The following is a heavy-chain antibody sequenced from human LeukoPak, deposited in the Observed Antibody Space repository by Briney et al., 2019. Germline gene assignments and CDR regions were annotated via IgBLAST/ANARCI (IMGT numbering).Heavy chain of an antibody. J-gene: IGHJ6*03. CDR3: AREYYDYVWGSYRPYYYYYYMDV. Sequence: ASVKVSCKASGYTFTGYYMHWVRQAPGQGLEWMGWINPNSGGTNYAQKFQGRVTMTRDTSISTAYMELSRLRSNDTAVHYCAREYYDYVWGSYRPYYYYYYMDVWGKGTTVTVSS. D-gene: IGHD3-16*02. CDR2: INPNSGGT. V-gene: IGHV1-2*02. CDR1: GYTFTGYY.